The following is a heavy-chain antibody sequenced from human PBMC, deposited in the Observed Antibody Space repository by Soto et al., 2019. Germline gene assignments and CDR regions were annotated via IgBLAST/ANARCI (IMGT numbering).Heavy chain of an antibody. D-gene: IGHD1-26*01. CDR2: IDPSDSYT. CDR1: GYKFTSYW. V-gene: IGHV5-10-1*01. J-gene: IGHJ3*02. Sequence: GESLKISGEGSGYKFTSYWISWVRQMPGKGLEWMGRIDPSDSYTNYSPSFQGHATVSAEKSISTAYLQWSSLRASDTGMYYCARRRGSYRDNDAFDIWGEGRMVTV. CDR3: ARRRGSYRDNDAFDI.